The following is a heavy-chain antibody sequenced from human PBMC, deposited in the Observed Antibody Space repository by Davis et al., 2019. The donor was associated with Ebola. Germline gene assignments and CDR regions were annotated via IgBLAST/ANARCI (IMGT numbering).Heavy chain of an antibody. D-gene: IGHD7-27*01. J-gene: IGHJ4*02. CDR1: GFTFSSYA. CDR3: AKCLTNWGTDY. CDR2: ISYDGSNK. V-gene: IGHV3-30-3*02. Sequence: PGGSLRLSCAASGFTFSSYAMHWVRQAPGKGLEWVAVISYDGSNKYYADSVKGRFTISRDNSKNTLYLQMNSLRAEDTAVYYCAKCLTNWGTDYWGQGTLVTVSS.